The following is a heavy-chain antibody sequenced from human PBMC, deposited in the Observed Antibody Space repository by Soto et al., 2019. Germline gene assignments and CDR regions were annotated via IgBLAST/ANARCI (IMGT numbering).Heavy chain of an antibody. CDR3: ARAGVTGYAPGDY. V-gene: IGHV3-11*06. J-gene: IGHJ4*02. CDR1: GFTFRDYY. Sequence: QVQLVESGGGLVKPGGSLRLSCAASGFTFRDYYMSWIRQAPGKGLEWVSYISSSSSYTNYADSVKGRFTISRDNAKNSLYLQMNSLRAEDTAVYYCARAGVTGYAPGDYWGQGTLVTVSS. D-gene: IGHD2-2*01. CDR2: ISSSSSYT.